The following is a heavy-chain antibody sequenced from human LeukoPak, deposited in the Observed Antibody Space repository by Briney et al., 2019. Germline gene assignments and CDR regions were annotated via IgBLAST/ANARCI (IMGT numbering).Heavy chain of an antibody. J-gene: IGHJ4*02. V-gene: IGHV5-51*01. CDR2: IYPGDSDA. CDR3: ASHRKYGSGSYSPFDY. D-gene: IGHD3-10*01. CDR1: GYSFTSYW. Sequence: GESLKISCKVSGYSFTSYWIGWVRQVPGKGREWMGLIYPGDSDARYSPSFQGQVTISADKSNSTAYLQWSSLKASDTAMYYCASHRKYGSGSYSPFDYWGQGTLVTVSS.